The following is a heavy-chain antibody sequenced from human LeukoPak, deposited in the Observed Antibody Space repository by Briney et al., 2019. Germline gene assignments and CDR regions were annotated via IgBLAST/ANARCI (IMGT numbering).Heavy chain of an antibody. J-gene: IGHJ4*02. V-gene: IGHV3-53*01. Sequence: PGGSLRLSCAASGFTVSSNYMSWVRQAPGKGLEWVSVIYSGGSTFYADSVKGRFTISRDNSKNTLYLQMSSLRADDTAVYYCARSTQWLLTYFDYWGQGTLVTVSS. CDR2: IYSGGST. CDR3: ARSTQWLLTYFDY. D-gene: IGHD6-19*01. CDR1: GFTVSSNY.